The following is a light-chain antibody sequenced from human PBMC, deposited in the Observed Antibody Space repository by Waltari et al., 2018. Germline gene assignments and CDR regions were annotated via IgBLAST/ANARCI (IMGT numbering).Light chain of an antibody. J-gene: IGKJ3*01. CDR2: KAS. Sequence: DIQMTQSPTNLSASVGDRVTITCRASQSISAWLAWYQQKPGKDTKHVIQKASTLEIGVPSRFSGSGSGTEFTLTISSLQPDDFATYHCQQYLSYPFTFGPGTKVDIK. CDR1: QSISAW. CDR3: QQYLSYPFT. V-gene: IGKV1-5*03.